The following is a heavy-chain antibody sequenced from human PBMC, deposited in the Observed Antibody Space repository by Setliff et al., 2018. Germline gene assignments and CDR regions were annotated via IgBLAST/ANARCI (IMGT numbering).Heavy chain of an antibody. J-gene: IGHJ6*02. CDR2: IDNRGTT. Sequence: SETLSLTCSVSGASITTYYWHWIRQPPGKGLEWIGFIDNRGTTNYNPALKSRVTISTDASKDHFALTLTSMTAADTAAYYCARDPLAASGTIYYGLDVWGQGTTVTVSS. CDR1: GASITTYY. CDR3: ARDPLAASGTIYYGLDV. D-gene: IGHD6-13*01. V-gene: IGHV4-59*01.